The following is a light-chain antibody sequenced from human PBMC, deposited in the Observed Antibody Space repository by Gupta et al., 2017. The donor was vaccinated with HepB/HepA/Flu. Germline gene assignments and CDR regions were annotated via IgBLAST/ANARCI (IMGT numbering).Light chain of an antibody. J-gene: IGKJ1*01. CDR3: QQESDAPWT. V-gene: IGKV1-5*03. CDR2: KAS. CDR1: QSINSW. Sequence: DIQMTQSPSTLSASVGDRVTITCRASQSINSWLAWYQQKPGKAPKFLIYKASTLESGVPSRFSGSRSGTEFTLTINSLQPDDLATYYCQQESDAPWTFGQGTEVGI.